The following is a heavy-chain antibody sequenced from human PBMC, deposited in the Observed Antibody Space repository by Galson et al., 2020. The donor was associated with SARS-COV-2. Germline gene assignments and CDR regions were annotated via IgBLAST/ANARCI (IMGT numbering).Heavy chain of an antibody. V-gene: IGHV3-48*01. D-gene: IGHD6-13*01. CDR3: ARGYSSSWYGDDYFQH. CDR1: GFTFSSYS. CDR2: ISSSSTI. J-gene: IGHJ1*01. Sequence: GESLKISCAASGFTFSSYSMNWVRQAPGKGLEWVSYISSSSTIYYADSVKGRFTIPRDNAKNSLYLQMNSLRAEDTAVYYCARGYSSSWYGDDYFQHWGPGTLVTVSS.